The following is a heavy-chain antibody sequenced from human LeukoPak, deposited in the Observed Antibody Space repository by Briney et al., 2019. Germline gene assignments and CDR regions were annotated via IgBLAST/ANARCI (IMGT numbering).Heavy chain of an antibody. J-gene: IGHJ4*02. CDR3: ARVIVATISFDY. V-gene: IGHV1-2*02. CDR1: GYTFTGYY. D-gene: IGHD5-12*01. Sequence: GASVKVSCKASGYTFTGYYMHWVRQAPGQGLEWMGWINPNSGGTNYAQKFQGRVTMTRDTSISTAYMELSRLRSDDTAVYHCARVIVATISFDYWGQGTLVTVSS. CDR2: INPNSGGT.